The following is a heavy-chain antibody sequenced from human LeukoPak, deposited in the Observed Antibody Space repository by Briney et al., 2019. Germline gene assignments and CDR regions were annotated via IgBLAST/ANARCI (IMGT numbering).Heavy chain of an antibody. D-gene: IGHD3-10*01. CDR1: GGSFSGYY. V-gene: IGHV4-34*01. CDR2: INHSGST. Sequence: SETLSLTCAVYGGSFSGYYWSWIRQPPGKGLEWIGEINHSGSTNYNPSLKSRVTISVDTSKNQFSLKLSSVTAADTAVYYCAGVPYYYGSGSKPRAAFDIWGQGTMVTVSS. J-gene: IGHJ3*02. CDR3: AGVPYYYGSGSKPRAAFDI.